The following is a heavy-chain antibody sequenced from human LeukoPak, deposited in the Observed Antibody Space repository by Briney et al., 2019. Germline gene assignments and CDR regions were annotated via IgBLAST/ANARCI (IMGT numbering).Heavy chain of an antibody. V-gene: IGHV1-18*01. CDR1: GYTFTSYV. D-gene: IGHD3-3*01. CDR3: ARDQVEYYDFWSGPADY. J-gene: IGHJ4*02. CDR2: ISAYNGNT. Sequence: ASVKVSCKASGYTFTSYVISWVRQAPGQGLEWMGWISAYNGNTNYAQKLQGRVTMTTDTSTSTAYMELRSLRSDDTAVYYCARDQVEYYDFWSGPADYWGQGTLVTVSS.